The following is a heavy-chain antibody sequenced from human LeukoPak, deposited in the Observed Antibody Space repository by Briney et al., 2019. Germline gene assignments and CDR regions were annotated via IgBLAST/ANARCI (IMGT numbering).Heavy chain of an antibody. V-gene: IGHV5-51*01. D-gene: IGHD6-13*01. CDR3: ARPGVPAAGTHDAFDI. CDR1: GYSFTNYW. J-gene: IGHJ3*02. CDR2: IYPGDSDT. Sequence: GESLKISCRASGYSFTNYWIGWVRQMPGKGLEWMGIIYPGDSDTRYSPSFQGQVTISADKSISTAYLQWSSLKASDTAMYYCARPGVPAAGTHDAFDIWGQGTMVTVSS.